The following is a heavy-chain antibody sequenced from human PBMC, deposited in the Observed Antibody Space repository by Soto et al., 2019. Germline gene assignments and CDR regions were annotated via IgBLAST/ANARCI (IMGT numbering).Heavy chain of an antibody. J-gene: IGHJ4*02. CDR2: ISASGGST. D-gene: IGHD1-26*01. V-gene: IGHV3-23*01. Sequence: HPGGSLRLSCAASGFTFTTYAMNWVRQAPGKGLEWVSAISASGGSTYYADSVKGRFTISRDNSKNTLYLQMNSLRAEDTALYYCAKDQYLDSGPDYWGQGTLVTVSS. CDR3: AKDQYLDSGPDY. CDR1: GFTFTTYA.